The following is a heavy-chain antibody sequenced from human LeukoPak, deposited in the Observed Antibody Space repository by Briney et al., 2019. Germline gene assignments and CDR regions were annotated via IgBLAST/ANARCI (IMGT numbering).Heavy chain of an antibody. CDR3: ARDRRGRAVANPYYYNGMDV. Sequence: ASVKVSCKASGYMFTSYGLSWVRQAPGQGLEWMGWISAYNGNTRYAQKFQGRVTMTTDTSTRTAYMEMWSLRSDDTAVYYCARDRRGRAVANPYYYNGMDVWGEGTTVTVSS. D-gene: IGHD6-19*01. V-gene: IGHV1-18*01. CDR2: ISAYNGNT. J-gene: IGHJ6*04. CDR1: GYMFTSYG.